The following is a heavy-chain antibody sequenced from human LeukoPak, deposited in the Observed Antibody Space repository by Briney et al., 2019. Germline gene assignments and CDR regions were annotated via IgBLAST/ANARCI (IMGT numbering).Heavy chain of an antibody. CDR3: ASRPDTAPFLGYYYGMDV. Sequence: ASVKVSCKVSGYTLTELSMHWVRQAPGKGLEWMGGFDPEDGETIYAQKFQGRVTMTEDTSTDTAYMELSSLRSEDTAVYYCASRPDTAPFLGYYYGMDVWGQGTTVTVSS. V-gene: IGHV1-24*01. CDR2: FDPEDGET. J-gene: IGHJ6*02. CDR1: GYTLTELS. D-gene: IGHD5-18*01.